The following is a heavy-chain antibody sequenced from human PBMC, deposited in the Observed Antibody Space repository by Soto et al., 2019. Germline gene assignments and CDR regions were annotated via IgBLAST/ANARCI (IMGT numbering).Heavy chain of an antibody. V-gene: IGHV3-30-3*01. Sequence: QVQLVESGGGVFQPGRSLRLSCAASGFTFSSYAMHWVRQAPGKGLEWVAVISYDGSNTYYADSVKGRFTISRDNSNNTLDLQMNSLRAEDTAVYYCARDKSVDRSFYGSVSWFDPWGQVTLVTVAS. CDR1: GFTFSSYA. J-gene: IGHJ5*02. CDR2: ISYDGSNT. D-gene: IGHD3-10*01. CDR3: ARDKSVDRSFYGSVSWFDP.